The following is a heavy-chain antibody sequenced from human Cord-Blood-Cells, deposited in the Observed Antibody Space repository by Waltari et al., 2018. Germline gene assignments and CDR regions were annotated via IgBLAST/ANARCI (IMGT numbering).Heavy chain of an antibody. CDR3: ARGQSSSWHDY. Sequence: QVQLQQWGAGLLKPSETLSLTCAVYGGSFSGYYWSWIRQPPGKGLEWIGEINHSGSTNYNPSLKSRVTISVDTSKNQFSLNLSSVTAADTAVYYCARGQSSSWHDYWGQGTLVTVSS. D-gene: IGHD6-13*01. CDR2: INHSGST. J-gene: IGHJ4*02. V-gene: IGHV4-34*01. CDR1: GGSFSGYY.